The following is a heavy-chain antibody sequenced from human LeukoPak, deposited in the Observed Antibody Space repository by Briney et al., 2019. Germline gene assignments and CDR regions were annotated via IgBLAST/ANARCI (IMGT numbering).Heavy chain of an antibody. V-gene: IGHV3-23*01. CDR3: AKDSVAGTDKYYYAMDV. CDR1: GFIFSSYA. D-gene: IGHD6-19*01. CDR2: ISRSGTST. Sequence: GGPLRLSCAASGFIFSSYAMSWVRQAPGKGLEWVSTISRSGTSTYYADSVKGRFTISRDNSKNALYLQMSSLRAEDTAVYYCAKDSVAGTDKYYYAMDVWGQGTTVTVSS. J-gene: IGHJ6*02.